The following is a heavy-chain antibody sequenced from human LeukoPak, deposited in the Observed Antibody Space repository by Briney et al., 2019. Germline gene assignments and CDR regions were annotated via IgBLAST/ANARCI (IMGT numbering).Heavy chain of an antibody. V-gene: IGHV3-74*01. Sequence: GGSLRLSCAASGFTFSSYWMHWVRQAPGKGLVWVSRISTDGSSTSYADSVKGRFTISRDNAKNTLYLQMNSLRAEDTAVYYCAREARGVRSPWGQGTLVTVSS. CDR1: GFTFSSYW. CDR2: ISTDGSST. CDR3: AREARGVRSP. D-gene: IGHD3-3*01. J-gene: IGHJ5*02.